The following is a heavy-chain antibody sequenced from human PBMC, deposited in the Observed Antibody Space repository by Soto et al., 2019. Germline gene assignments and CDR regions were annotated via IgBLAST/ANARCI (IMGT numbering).Heavy chain of an antibody. J-gene: IGHJ3*02. CDR3: AKFPRGAVAVRDI. D-gene: IGHD6-19*01. CDR1: GFTFSSYA. Sequence: GSLRLSCAAPGFTFSSYAMSWVRQAPGKGLEWVSAISGSGGSTYYADSVKGRFTVSRDNSKNTLDLQMNSLRAEDAAVYYCAKFPRGAVAVRDIWGQGTMVPVSS. CDR2: ISGSGGST. V-gene: IGHV3-23*01.